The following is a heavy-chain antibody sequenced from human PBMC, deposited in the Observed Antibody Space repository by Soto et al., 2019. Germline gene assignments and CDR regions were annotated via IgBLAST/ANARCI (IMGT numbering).Heavy chain of an antibody. CDR1: GYSFTSYW. V-gene: IGHV5-51*01. Sequence: PVESLKISCKGSGYSFTSYWIGWVRQMPGKGLEWMGIIYPGDSDTRYSPSFQGQVTISADKSISTAYLQWSSLKASDTAMYYCARSGYCSRGSCHDAFDIWGQGTMVTVSS. D-gene: IGHD2-15*01. CDR2: IYPGDSDT. CDR3: ARSGYCSRGSCHDAFDI. J-gene: IGHJ3*02.